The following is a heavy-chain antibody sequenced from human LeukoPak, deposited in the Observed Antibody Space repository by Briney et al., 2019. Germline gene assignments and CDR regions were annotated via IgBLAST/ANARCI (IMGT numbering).Heavy chain of an antibody. CDR3: ARGISGWYLVPPDY. Sequence: ASVKVSCKASGYTFTSYGISWVRQAPGQGLEWMGWISAYSGNTNYAQKLQGRVTMTTDTSTSTAYMELRSLRSDDTAVYYCARGISGWYLVPPDYWGQGTLVTVSS. V-gene: IGHV1-18*04. CDR1: GYTFTSYG. J-gene: IGHJ4*02. CDR2: ISAYSGNT. D-gene: IGHD6-19*01.